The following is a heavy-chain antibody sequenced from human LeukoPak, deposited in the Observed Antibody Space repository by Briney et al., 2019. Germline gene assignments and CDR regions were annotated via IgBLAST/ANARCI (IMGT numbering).Heavy chain of an antibody. D-gene: IGHD4-23*01. CDR3: ARDGGGNSRPFAY. CDR1: GGSLSSYY. V-gene: IGHV4-59*01. CDR2: IYYSGST. J-gene: IGHJ4*02. Sequence: PSETLSLTCTVSGGSLSSYYWSWIRQPPGKGLEWIGNIYYSGSTNYNPSLKSRVTISVDTSKNQFSLKVSSVTAADTAVYYCARDGGGNSRPFAYWGQGTPVTVSS.